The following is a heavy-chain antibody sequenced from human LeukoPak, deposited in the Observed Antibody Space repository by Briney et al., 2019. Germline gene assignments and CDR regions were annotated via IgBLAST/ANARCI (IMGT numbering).Heavy chain of an antibody. CDR3: ARELAAGPSDH. Sequence: PGGSLRLSCAASGFTFSNAWMSWVRQPPGKGLQWVGRSRNKANSYVAEYAAPVKGRFTISRDDSKNSEFLQMDSLKTEDTAVYYCARELAAGPSDHWGQGTLVTVSS. J-gene: IGHJ4*02. CDR2: SRNKANSYVA. V-gene: IGHV3-72*01. CDR1: GFTFSNAW. D-gene: IGHD6-13*01.